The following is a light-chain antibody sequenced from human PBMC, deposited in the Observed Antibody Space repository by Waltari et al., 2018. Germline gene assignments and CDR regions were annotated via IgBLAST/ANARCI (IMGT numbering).Light chain of an antibody. CDR3: QSTDNSGTYVV. J-gene: IGLJ2*01. V-gene: IGLV3-25*03. CDR1: ALPKQY. CDR2: KDT. Sequence: SYELTQPPSVSVSPGQTARITCSGDALPKQYSFWYQQRSGQAPVVVIYKDTERPSGIPERFSGSSSGTRVTLTISGVQAEDEADYYCQSTDNSGTYVVFGGGTKLTGL.